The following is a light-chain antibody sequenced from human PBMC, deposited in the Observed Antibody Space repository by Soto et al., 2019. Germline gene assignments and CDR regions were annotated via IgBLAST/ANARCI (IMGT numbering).Light chain of an antibody. Sequence: DIVLTQSPRSLPVIPGEPASISCRSSQSLLQSDGNTYLYWFLQKPGQPPQLLIYAASNRFSGVPDRFSGSGSGTEFTLKICRVEAEDVGVYYCMQSIELPRTFGQGTKVDIK. J-gene: IGKJ1*01. CDR1: QSLLQSDGNTY. V-gene: IGKV2D-29*01. CDR3: MQSIELPRT. CDR2: AAS.